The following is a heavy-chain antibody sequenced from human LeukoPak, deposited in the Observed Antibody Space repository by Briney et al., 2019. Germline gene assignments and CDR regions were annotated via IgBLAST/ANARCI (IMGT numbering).Heavy chain of an antibody. Sequence: PSETLSLTCTVSGGSISNYYWSWIRQPPGKGLEWIGYIYYSGTTNYSPSLKSRVTISVDTSKNQFSLKLSSVTAADTAVYYCARAMGSGWTGFDYWGQGTLVTVSS. D-gene: IGHD6-19*01. J-gene: IGHJ4*02. CDR2: IYYSGTT. V-gene: IGHV4-59*01. CDR1: GGSISNYY. CDR3: ARAMGSGWTGFDY.